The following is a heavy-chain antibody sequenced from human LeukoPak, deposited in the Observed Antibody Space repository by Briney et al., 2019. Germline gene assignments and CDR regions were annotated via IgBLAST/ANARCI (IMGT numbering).Heavy chain of an antibody. J-gene: IGHJ2*01. V-gene: IGHV1-69*05. CDR1: GVTFNSYT. Sequence: SVKVSCKASGVTFNSYTINWVRQAPGQGLEWMGRIIPIFGTANYAQGFQGRVTITTDGSTSTAYMELSSLRSEDTAVYYCATRTHNSYAEGWYFDLWGRGTLVTVSS. D-gene: IGHD5-18*01. CDR2: IIPIFGTA. CDR3: ATRTHNSYAEGWYFDL.